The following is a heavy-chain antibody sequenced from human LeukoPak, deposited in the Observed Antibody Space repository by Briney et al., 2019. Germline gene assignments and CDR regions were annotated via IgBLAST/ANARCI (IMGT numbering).Heavy chain of an antibody. J-gene: IGHJ4*02. D-gene: IGHD6-6*01. V-gene: IGHV3-43*02. Sequence: GGSLRLSCAASGFTFDDYAMHWVRRAPGKGLEWVSLISGDGGSTYYADSVKGRFTISRDNSKNSLYPQMNSLRAEDTAVYYCARDLIIGSSSFVYWGQGTLVTVSS. CDR3: ARDLIIGSSSFVY. CDR1: GFTFDDYA. CDR2: ISGDGGST.